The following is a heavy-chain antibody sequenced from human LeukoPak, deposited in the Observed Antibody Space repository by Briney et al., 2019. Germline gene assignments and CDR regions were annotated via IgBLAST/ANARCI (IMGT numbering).Heavy chain of an antibody. D-gene: IGHD3-10*01. CDR2: ISSSGSTI. V-gene: IGHV3-11*01. CDR3: ASLYGSGSHYKGGYYYGMDV. Sequence: GGSLRLSCAASGFTFSDYYMSWIRQAPGKGLEWVSYISSSGSTIYYADSVKGRFTISRDNAKNSLYLQMNSLRAEDTAVYYCASLYGSGSHYKGGYYYGMDVWGQRTTVTVSS. J-gene: IGHJ6*02. CDR1: GFTFSDYY.